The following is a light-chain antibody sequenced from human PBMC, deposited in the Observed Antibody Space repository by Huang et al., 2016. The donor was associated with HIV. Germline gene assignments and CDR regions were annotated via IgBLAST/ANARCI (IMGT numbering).Light chain of an antibody. J-gene: IGKJ3*01. CDR1: QSVGSN. CDR2: GAS. V-gene: IGKV3-15*01. CDR3: QKSNTGPFT. Sequence: EIVMTQSPATLSVSPGERVTLSCRASQSVGSNLAWYQQKPGQAPRLLIYGASNSATGDLIRFSGSGSGTEFTLTISSLQSEDFAVYYCQKSNTGPFTCGPGAKVDIK.